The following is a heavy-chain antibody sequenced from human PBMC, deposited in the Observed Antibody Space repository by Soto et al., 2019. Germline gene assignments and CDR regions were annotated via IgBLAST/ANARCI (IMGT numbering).Heavy chain of an antibody. CDR1: GESFSGYY. J-gene: IGHJ4*02. CDR2: INHSGST. V-gene: IGHV4-34*01. Sequence: QVQLQQWGARLLKPSETLSLTCAVYGESFSGYYWNWIRQPPGKGLEWIGEINHSGSTNYNPSLKSRVTITVETSKNPFSLKLSSVTGPDTAVYYCARDSCWLEAFVSWGQGTLVTVSS. D-gene: IGHD6-19*01. CDR3: ARDSCWLEAFVS.